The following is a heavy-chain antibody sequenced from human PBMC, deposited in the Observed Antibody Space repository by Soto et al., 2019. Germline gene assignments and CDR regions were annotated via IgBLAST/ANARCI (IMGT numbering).Heavy chain of an antibody. CDR1: GGSISSFY. J-gene: IGHJ6*02. D-gene: IGHD6-19*01. Sequence: SETLSLTCTVSGGSISSFYWSWIRQPAGKGLEWIGRIYSGGRNNYNPSLKSRVTISVDTSKNQFSLKLSSVTAADTAVYYCASVQSNYYYGMDVWGQGTTVTV. CDR3: ASVQSNYYYGMDV. V-gene: IGHV4-4*07. CDR2: IYSGGRN.